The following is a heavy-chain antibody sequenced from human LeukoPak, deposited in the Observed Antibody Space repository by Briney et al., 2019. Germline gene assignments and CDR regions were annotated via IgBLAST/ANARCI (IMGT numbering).Heavy chain of an antibody. CDR1: GGSISSYY. CDR2: IYYSGST. Sequence: SETLSLTCTVSGGSISSYYWSWIRQPPGKGLEWIGYIYYSGSTNYNPSLKSRVTISVDTSKNQFSLKLSSVTAADTAVYYCARDIHYYDSPWFDPWGQGTLVTVSS. CDR3: ARDIHYYDSPWFDP. J-gene: IGHJ5*02. V-gene: IGHV4-59*12. D-gene: IGHD3-22*01.